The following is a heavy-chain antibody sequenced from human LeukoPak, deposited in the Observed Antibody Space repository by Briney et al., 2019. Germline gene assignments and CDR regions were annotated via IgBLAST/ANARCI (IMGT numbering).Heavy chain of an antibody. D-gene: IGHD5-24*01. CDR2: ISAYNGNT. Sequence: ASAKVSCKASGYTSTSYGISWVRQAPGQGLEWMGWISAYNGNTNYAQKLQGRVTMTTDTSTSTAYMELRSLRSDDTAVYYCARDYRDGYNYYYYYYGMDVWGQGTTVTVSS. V-gene: IGHV1-18*01. CDR1: GYTSTSYG. J-gene: IGHJ6*02. CDR3: ARDYRDGYNYYYYYYGMDV.